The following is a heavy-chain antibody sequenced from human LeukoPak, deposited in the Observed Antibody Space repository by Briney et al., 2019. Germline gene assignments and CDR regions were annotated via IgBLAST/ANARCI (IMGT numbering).Heavy chain of an antibody. CDR1: GFTFSSYG. J-gene: IGHJ4*02. D-gene: IGHD3-22*01. Sequence: GRSLRLSCAASGFTFSSYGMHWVRQAPGKGLEWVAVIWYDGSNKYYADSVKGRSTISRDNSKNTLYLQMNSLRAEDTAVYYCARGGHYDSSGYSPPDYWGQGTLVTVSS. V-gene: IGHV3-33*01. CDR2: IWYDGSNK. CDR3: ARGGHYDSSGYSPPDY.